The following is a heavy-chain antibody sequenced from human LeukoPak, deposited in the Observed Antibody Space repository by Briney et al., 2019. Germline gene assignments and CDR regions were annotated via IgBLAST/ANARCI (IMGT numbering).Heavy chain of an antibody. CDR3: AREQQLLSKTYYYYYGMDV. CDR2: INLNSCGT. J-gene: IGHJ6*02. CDR1: GYTFTGYY. Sequence: SSVNVSCKASGYTFTGYYMHWVRQAPGQGLEWMGWINLNSCGTNYAQKFQGRVTMTSDTSISTAYMELSRLRSDDTAVYYCAREQQLLSKTYYYYYGMDVWGQGPTVTVSS. D-gene: IGHD6-13*01. V-gene: IGHV1-2*02.